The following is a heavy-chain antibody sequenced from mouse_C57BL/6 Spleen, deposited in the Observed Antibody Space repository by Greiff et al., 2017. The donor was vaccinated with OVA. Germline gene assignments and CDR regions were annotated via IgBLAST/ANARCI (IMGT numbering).Heavy chain of an antibody. CDR1: GYSITSGYY. CDR2: ISYDGSN. D-gene: IGHD4-1*01. Sequence: EVQLVESGPGLVKPSQSLSLTCSVTGYSITSGYYWNWIRQFPGNKLEWMGYISYDGSNNYNPSLKNRISVTRDPSKNQFFLKLNSVTTEYTATYYCASNWDGYAMDYWGQGTSVTVSS. J-gene: IGHJ4*01. V-gene: IGHV3-6*01. CDR3: ASNWDGYAMDY.